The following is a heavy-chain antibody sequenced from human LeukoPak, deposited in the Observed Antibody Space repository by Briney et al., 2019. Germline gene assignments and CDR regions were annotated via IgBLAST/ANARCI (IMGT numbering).Heavy chain of an antibody. Sequence: ASVKVSCKASGYTLTAYYLHWVRQAPGQGLEWMGRINPNSGGTTYAQKFQGRVTMTRDTSISTAYMELSRLRSDDTAVYYCARGGRGYSYGYCLDYWGQGTLVTVSS. V-gene: IGHV1-2*06. CDR2: INPNSGGT. J-gene: IGHJ4*02. CDR1: GYTLTAYY. D-gene: IGHD5-18*01. CDR3: ARGGRGYSYGYCLDY.